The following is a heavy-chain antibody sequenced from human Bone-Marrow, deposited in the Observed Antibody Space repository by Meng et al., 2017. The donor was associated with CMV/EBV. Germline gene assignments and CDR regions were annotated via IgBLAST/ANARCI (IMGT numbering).Heavy chain of an antibody. CDR1: GFTFSSYW. D-gene: IGHD5/OR15-5a*01. Sequence: GGSLRLSCVASGFTFSSYWMHWVRQAPGKGLVWVSRINSDGSSTSYADSVKGRFTISRDNAKNTLYLQMNSLRAEDTAVYYCARVRGSVRGVYYYYGMDVWGQGTTVTVSS. CDR2: INSDGSST. V-gene: IGHV3-74*01. J-gene: IGHJ6*02. CDR3: ARVRGSVRGVYYYYGMDV.